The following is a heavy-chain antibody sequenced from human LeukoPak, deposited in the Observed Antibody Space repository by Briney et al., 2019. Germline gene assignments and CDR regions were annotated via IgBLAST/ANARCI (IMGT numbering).Heavy chain of an antibody. V-gene: IGHV4-34*01. D-gene: IGHD6-19*01. CDR2: INHSGST. CDR3: ARGYSSGADWFDP. Sequence: SETLSLTCAVYGGSFSGYYWSWIRQPPGKGLEWIGEINHSGSTNYNPSLKSRVTISVDTSKNQFSLKLNSMTAADTAVYYCARGYSSGADWFDPWGQGTLVTVPS. J-gene: IGHJ5*02. CDR1: GGSFSGYY.